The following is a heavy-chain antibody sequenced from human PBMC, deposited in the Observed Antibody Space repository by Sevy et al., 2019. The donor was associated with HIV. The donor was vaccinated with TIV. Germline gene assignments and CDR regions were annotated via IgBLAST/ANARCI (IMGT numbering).Heavy chain of an antibody. CDR3: AHETFRRFES. D-gene: IGHD3-16*01. V-gene: IGHV3-7*01. CDR1: GFTFSANW. Sequence: GGSLRLSCAASGFTFSANWMNWVRLAPGKGLEWVANIKGDGSDKHYVDSVEGRFTISRDNAKNLLYLQMNSLRVEDTAVYYCAHETFRRFESWGQGTLVTVSS. J-gene: IGHJ4*02. CDR2: IKGDGSDK.